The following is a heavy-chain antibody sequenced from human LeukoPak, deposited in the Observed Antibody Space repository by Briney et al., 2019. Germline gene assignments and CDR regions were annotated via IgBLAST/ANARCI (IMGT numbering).Heavy chain of an antibody. V-gene: IGHV3-21*01. CDR1: GFTFSSYS. D-gene: IGHD5-24*01. CDR3: ARLLKLSPDY. J-gene: IGHJ4*02. CDR2: IGSDTTYI. Sequence: PGRSLRLSCAASGFTFSSYSMTWVRQAPGKGLEWVSSIGSDTTYIYYADSVKGRFTISRDNAKNSLYLQMNSLRAEDTAVYYCARLLKLSPDYWGQGTLVTVSS.